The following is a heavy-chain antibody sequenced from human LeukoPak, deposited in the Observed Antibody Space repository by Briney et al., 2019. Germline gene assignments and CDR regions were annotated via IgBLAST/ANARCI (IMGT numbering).Heavy chain of an antibody. Sequence: VRQAPGQGLEWMGWINPNSGGTNYAQKFQGRVTMTRDTSISTAYMELSRLRSDDTAVYYCARGTTVLAFDPWGQGTLVTVSS. V-gene: IGHV1-2*02. CDR2: INPNSGGT. D-gene: IGHD4-17*01. CDR3: ARGTTVLAFDP. J-gene: IGHJ5*02.